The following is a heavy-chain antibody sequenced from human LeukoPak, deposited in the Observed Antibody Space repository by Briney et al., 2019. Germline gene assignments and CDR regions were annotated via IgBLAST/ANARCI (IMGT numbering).Heavy chain of an antibody. CDR2: IYYSGST. CDR3: ARARILWRYYMDV. J-gene: IGHJ6*03. D-gene: IGHD5-24*01. Sequence: PSETLSLTCAVSGGSISSGTYSWSWIRQPPGKGLEWIGYIYYSGSTNYNPSLKSRVTISVDTPKNQFSLKLSSVTAADTAVYYCARARILWRYYMDVWGKGTTVIISS. CDR1: GGSISSGTYS. V-gene: IGHV4-61*01.